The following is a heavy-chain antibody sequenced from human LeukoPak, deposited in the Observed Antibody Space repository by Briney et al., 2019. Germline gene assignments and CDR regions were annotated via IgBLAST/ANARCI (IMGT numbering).Heavy chain of an antibody. D-gene: IGHD5-24*01. CDR3: ARDSDGERVSWFDP. J-gene: IGHJ5*02. CDR2: ISAYNGNT. Sequence: ASVKVSCKASGYTFTSYGISWVRQAPGQGLEWMGWISAYNGNTNYAQKLQGRDTMTTDTSTSTAYMELRSLRSDDTAVYYCARDSDGERVSWFDPWGQGTLVTVSS. CDR1: GYTFTSYG. V-gene: IGHV1-18*04.